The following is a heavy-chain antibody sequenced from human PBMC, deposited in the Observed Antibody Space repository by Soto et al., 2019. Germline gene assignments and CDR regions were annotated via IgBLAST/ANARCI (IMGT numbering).Heavy chain of an antibody. D-gene: IGHD5-12*01. V-gene: IGHV1-18*01. CDR1: GYTFTSYG. CDR2: ISAYNGNT. CDR3: GRENSGYDGYYYYYMDV. Sequence: ASVKVSCKASGYTFTSYGISWVRQAPGQGLEWMGWISAYNGNTNYAQKLQGRVTMTTDTSTSTAYMELRSLRSDDTAVYYCGRENSGYDGYYYYYMDVWGKGTTVTVSS. J-gene: IGHJ6*03.